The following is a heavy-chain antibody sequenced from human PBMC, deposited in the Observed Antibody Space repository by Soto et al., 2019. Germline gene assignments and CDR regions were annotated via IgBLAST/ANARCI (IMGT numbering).Heavy chain of an antibody. V-gene: IGHV4-61*01. CDR1: GGSVSSGSYY. CDR3: ARGDCGGDCYLPDY. CDR2: IYYSGST. J-gene: IGHJ4*02. Sequence: SETLSLTCTVSGGSVSSGSYYWSWIRQPPGKGLEWIGYIYYSGSTNYNPSLKSRVTISVDTSKNQFSLKLSSVTAAYTAVYYCARGDCGGDCYLPDYWGQGTLVTVSS. D-gene: IGHD2-21*02.